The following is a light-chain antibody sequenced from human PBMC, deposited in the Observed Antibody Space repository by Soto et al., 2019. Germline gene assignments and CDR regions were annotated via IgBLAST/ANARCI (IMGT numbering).Light chain of an antibody. Sequence: SYELTQPPSVSVAPGKTARITCGGNNIGSKRGHWYQQKPGQAPVLGSYYDGDRPSSIPERLSGYKSGNTATLTISRVVAGDEADSYCQVWDSSSDHVVFGGGTKLTVL. J-gene: IGLJ2*01. V-gene: IGLV3-21*04. CDR1: NIGSKR. CDR3: QVWDSSSDHVV. CDR2: YDG.